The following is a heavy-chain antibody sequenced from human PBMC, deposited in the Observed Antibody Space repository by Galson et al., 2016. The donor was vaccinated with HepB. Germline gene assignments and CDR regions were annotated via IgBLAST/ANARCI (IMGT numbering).Heavy chain of an antibody. CDR3: ARHRAAGGNRYYGMDV. CDR1: GYIFTDYW. V-gene: IGHV5-51*01. J-gene: IGHJ6*02. CDR2: IHPDESRI. D-gene: IGHD6-13*01. Sequence: QSGAEVKKPGESLKISCTGSGYIFTDYWIAWVRQMPGKGLEWMGLIHPDESRIRYSQAFQGQVTISIDKSIDTAYLQWSSLKASDTAIYYCARHRAAGGNRYYGMDVWGQGTTVTVSS.